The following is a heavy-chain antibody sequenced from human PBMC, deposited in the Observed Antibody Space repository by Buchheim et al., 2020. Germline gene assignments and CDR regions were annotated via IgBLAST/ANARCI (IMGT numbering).Heavy chain of an antibody. D-gene: IGHD5-24*01. CDR3: ARHSDAYNFFDY. Sequence: QVQLQESGPGLLKPSETLSLTCTVSGGSISTTTYCWDWIRQSPGKGLEWIGNVHYTGTTYYNPSLKSRVTMSVDTTKNQFSLKLISVTAADTALYYCARHSDAYNFFDYWGQGTL. J-gene: IGHJ4*02. CDR2: VHYTGTT. V-gene: IGHV4-39*01. CDR1: GGSISTTTYC.